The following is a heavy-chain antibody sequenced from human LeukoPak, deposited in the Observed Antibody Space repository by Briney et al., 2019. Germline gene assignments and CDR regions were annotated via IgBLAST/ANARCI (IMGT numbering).Heavy chain of an antibody. Sequence: PGGSLRLSCAASGFTFSSYSMNWVRQAPGKGLEWVSSISSSSSYIYYADSVKGRFTISRDNAKNSLYLQMNSLRAEDTAVYYCAKDFIYDSSGGYMDVWGKGTTVTISS. CDR3: AKDFIYDSSGGYMDV. D-gene: IGHD3-22*01. V-gene: IGHV3-21*01. J-gene: IGHJ6*03. CDR2: ISSSSSYI. CDR1: GFTFSSYS.